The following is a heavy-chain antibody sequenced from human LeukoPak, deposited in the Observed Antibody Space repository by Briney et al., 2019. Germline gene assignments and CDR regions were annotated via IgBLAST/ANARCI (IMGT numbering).Heavy chain of an antibody. Sequence: PSETLSLTCAVYGGSFSGYYWSWIRQPPGKGLEWIGEINHSGSTNYNPSLKSRVTISVDTSKNQFSLKLSSVTAADTAVYYCARLGGYNFGYWGQGTLVTVSS. CDR3: ARLGGYNFGY. CDR1: GGSFSGYY. V-gene: IGHV4-34*01. CDR2: INHSGST. D-gene: IGHD5-24*01. J-gene: IGHJ4*02.